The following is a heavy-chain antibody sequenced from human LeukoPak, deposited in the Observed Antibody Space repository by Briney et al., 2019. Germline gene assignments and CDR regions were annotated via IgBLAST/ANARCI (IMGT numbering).Heavy chain of an antibody. Sequence: GASVKVSCKASGYTFIDYDINWVRQAPGRGLEWMGWVNPNTGNTGYAQKFQGRVTIFRDTSINTAYMELTSLRSEDTAVYYCARVTGSPLRSPYYYYMDVWGKGTTVAVSS. J-gene: IGHJ6*03. CDR2: VNPNTGNT. CDR3: ARVTGSPLRSPYYYYMDV. CDR1: GYTFIDYD. D-gene: IGHD3-3*01. V-gene: IGHV1-8*03.